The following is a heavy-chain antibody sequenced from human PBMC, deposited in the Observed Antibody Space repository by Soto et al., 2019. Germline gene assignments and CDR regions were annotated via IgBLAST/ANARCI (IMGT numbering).Heavy chain of an antibody. CDR2: IYYSGST. CDR3: ARLGPGGGDSSSWYEIDY. V-gene: IGHV4-39*01. Sequence: KASETLSLTCTVSGGSILNGGHYWGWIRQPPGKGLEWIGSIYYSGSTYHNPSLKSRVTISVDTSKNQFSLKLSSVTAADTAVYYCARLGPGGGDSSSWYEIDYWGQGTLVTVSS. D-gene: IGHD6-13*01. CDR1: GGSILNGGHY. J-gene: IGHJ4*02.